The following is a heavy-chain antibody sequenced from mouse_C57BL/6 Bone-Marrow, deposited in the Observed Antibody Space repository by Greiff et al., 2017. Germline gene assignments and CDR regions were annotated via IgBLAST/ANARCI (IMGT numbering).Heavy chain of an antibody. CDR2: ISSGGSYT. J-gene: IGHJ3*01. CDR1: GFTFSSYG. D-gene: IGHD1-1*02. V-gene: IGHV5-6*01. CDR3: ARHGGG. Sequence: EVMLVESGGDLVKPGASLKLSCAASGFTFSSYGMSWVRQTPDQRLEWVATISSGGSYTYYPDSVKGQSTISRDNATSTPYLQMGSLKSEDTAMDYCARHGGGWGQGTLVTVSA.